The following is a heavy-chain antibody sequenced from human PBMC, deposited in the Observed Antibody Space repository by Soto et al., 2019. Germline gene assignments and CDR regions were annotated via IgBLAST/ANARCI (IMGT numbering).Heavy chain of an antibody. J-gene: IGHJ6*02. Sequence: QVQLVESGGGVVQPGRSLRLSCAASGSTFSSYAMHWVRQAPGKGLEWVAVVLYDGSNQYYADSVKGRFTSSRDNAKNTLYLEMNSLRAEDPAVYYCAREVEGMDVWGQGTTVTVSS. CDR2: VLYDGSNQ. D-gene: IGHD2-15*01. CDR3: AREVEGMDV. CDR1: GSTFSSYA. V-gene: IGHV3-30-3*01.